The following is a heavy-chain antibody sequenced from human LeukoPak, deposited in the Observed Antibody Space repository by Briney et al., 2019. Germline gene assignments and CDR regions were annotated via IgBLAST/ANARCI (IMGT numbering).Heavy chain of an antibody. CDR3: ATSYSYGSFDY. J-gene: IGHJ4*02. CDR1: GGSISSYY. D-gene: IGHD5-18*01. V-gene: IGHV4-59*01. CDR2: IYYSGST. Sequence: SETLSLTCTVSGGSISSYYWSWIRQPPGKGLEWIGYIYYSGSTNYNPSLKSRVTISVDTSKTQFSLKLSSVTAADTAVYYCATSYSYGSFDYWGQGTLVTVSS.